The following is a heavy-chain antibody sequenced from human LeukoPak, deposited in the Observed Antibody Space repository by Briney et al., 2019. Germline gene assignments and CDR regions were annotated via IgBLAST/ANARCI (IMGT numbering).Heavy chain of an antibody. D-gene: IGHD3-22*01. CDR3: ARDLYYDSSGYYLRSSYFDY. CDR1: GGTFISYA. J-gene: IGHJ4*02. V-gene: IGHV1-69*13. CDR2: IIPIFGTA. Sequence: SVKVSCKASGGTFISYAISWVRQAPGQGLEWMGGIIPIFGTANYAQKFQGRVTITADESTSTAYMELSSLRSEDTAVYYCARDLYYDSSGYYLRSSYFDYWGQGTLVTVSS.